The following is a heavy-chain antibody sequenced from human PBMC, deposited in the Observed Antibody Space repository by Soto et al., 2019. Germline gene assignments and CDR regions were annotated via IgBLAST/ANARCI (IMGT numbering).Heavy chain of an antibody. J-gene: IGHJ6*02. V-gene: IGHV3-74*01. CDR3: ARESADYDFWSGYYINYYYGMDV. Sequence: GGSLRLSCAASGFTFSSYWMHWVRQAPWKGLVWVSRINSDGSSTSYADSVKGRFTISRDNAKNTLYLQMNSLRAEDTAVYYCARESADYDFWSGYYINYYYGMDVWGQGTTVTVSS. CDR1: GFTFSSYW. CDR2: INSDGSST. D-gene: IGHD3-3*01.